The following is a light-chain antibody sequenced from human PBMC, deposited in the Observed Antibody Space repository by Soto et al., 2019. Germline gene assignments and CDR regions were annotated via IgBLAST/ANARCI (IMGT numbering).Light chain of an antibody. Sequence: QSALTQPASVSGSPGQSITISCTGTSSDVGGYNYVSWYQQHPGKAPKLLIYDVNNRPSGVSNRFSGSKSGNTASLTISGLQAEDVADYYCTSYTTTSTVIFGGGTNVTVL. CDR2: DVN. CDR1: SSDVGGYNY. CDR3: TSYTTTSTVI. J-gene: IGLJ2*01. V-gene: IGLV2-14*03.